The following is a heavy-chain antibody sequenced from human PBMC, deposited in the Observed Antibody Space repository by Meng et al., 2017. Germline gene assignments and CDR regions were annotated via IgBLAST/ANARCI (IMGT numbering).Heavy chain of an antibody. CDR3: AREFRRDCSGGSCDSRGGYYYGMDV. J-gene: IGHJ6*02. V-gene: IGHV3-21*01. CDR1: GFTFVSHS. Sequence: ESLTLSCVASGFTFVSHSMNCVRPAPGKGMEWVSSISSSSSYIYYADSVKGRFTISRDNAKHTLYLQMNSTRAEDTAVYYCAREFRRDCSGGSCDSRGGYYYGMDVWGQGTTVTVSS. D-gene: IGHD2-15*01. CDR2: ISSSSSYI.